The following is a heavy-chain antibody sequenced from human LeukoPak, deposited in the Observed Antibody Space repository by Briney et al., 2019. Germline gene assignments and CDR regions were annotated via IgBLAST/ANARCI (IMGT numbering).Heavy chain of an antibody. CDR1: GFTFSSYG. Sequence: GGSLRLSCAASGFTFSSYGMHWVRQAPGKGLEWVAFIRYDGSNKYYADSVKGRFTISRDNSKNTLYLQMNSLRAEDTAVYYCARDGGDGYIAGAFDSWGQGTMVTVSS. V-gene: IGHV3-30*02. CDR3: ARDGGDGYIAGAFDS. J-gene: IGHJ3*02. D-gene: IGHD5-24*01. CDR2: IRYDGSNK.